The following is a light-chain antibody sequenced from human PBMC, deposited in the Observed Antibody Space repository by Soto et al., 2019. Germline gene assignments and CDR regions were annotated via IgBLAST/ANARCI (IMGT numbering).Light chain of an antibody. CDR2: GIS. V-gene: IGKV3-20*01. J-gene: IGKJ1*01. Sequence: ESVLTQSPGTLSLSPGERATLSCRASQSVTNRYFAWYQQRPGQAPRLLIYGISNRATGIPDRFSGSGSGTDFTLTISRLEPEDFVVYYCQQYGSSGTFGQGTKVEIK. CDR1: QSVTNRY. CDR3: QQYGSSGT.